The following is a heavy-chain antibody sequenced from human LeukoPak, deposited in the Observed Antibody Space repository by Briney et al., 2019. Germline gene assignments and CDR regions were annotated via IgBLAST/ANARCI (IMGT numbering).Heavy chain of an antibody. CDR1: GFTFSNYA. V-gene: IGHV3-23*01. J-gene: IGHJ4*02. Sequence: AGGSLRLSCAAPGFTFSNYAMSWVRQAPGKGLEWVSAISGNGGGTYYADSVKGRFTISRDNSKNTLYLQMKSLRAEDTAVYYCAKGTKVIVVDNYFDYWGQGTLVTVSS. CDR2: ISGNGGGT. D-gene: IGHD3-22*01. CDR3: AKGTKVIVVDNYFDY.